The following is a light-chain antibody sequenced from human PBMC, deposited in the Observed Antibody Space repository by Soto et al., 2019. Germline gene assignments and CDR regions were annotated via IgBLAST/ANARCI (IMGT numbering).Light chain of an antibody. V-gene: IGKV3-15*01. CDR3: QQYNNWPPT. Sequence: EIVMTQSPATLSVSPWESATLSCRASQSVSSNLAWHQQKPGQAPRILIYGASTRATGIPARFSDSGSETEFTLTISSLQSEDFAVYFCQQYNNWPPTFGQGTRLEI. CDR2: GAS. J-gene: IGKJ5*01. CDR1: QSVSSN.